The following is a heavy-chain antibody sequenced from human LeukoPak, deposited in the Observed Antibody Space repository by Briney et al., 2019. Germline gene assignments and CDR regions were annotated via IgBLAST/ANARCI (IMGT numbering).Heavy chain of an antibody. CDR1: GYTFTSYD. Sequence: GASVKVSCKASGYTFTSYDINWVRQATGQGLEWMGWMNPNSGNTGYAQKFQGRVTITRNTSISTAYMELSSLRSEDTAVYYCARGPKLYYDILTGYYTWGQGTLVTVSS. J-gene: IGHJ5*02. D-gene: IGHD3-9*01. CDR2: MNPNSGNT. CDR3: ARGPKLYYDILTGYYT. V-gene: IGHV1-8*03.